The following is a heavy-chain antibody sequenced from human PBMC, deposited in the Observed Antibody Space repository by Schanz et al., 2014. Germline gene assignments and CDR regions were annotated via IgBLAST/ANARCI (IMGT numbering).Heavy chain of an antibody. J-gene: IGHJ2*01. CDR2: INPNSGDT. D-gene: IGHD6-19*01. CDR3: ARLSVAGRPHVNYWYFDL. V-gene: IGHV1-2*04. CDR1: GYPFTDYY. Sequence: QVQLVQSGAEVKKPGASVKVSCRASGYPFTDYYIHWVRQAPGQGLEWMGWINPNSGDTNYAQKFQGWVTMTRDTSISTAYMEVSRLKSDDTAVYYCARLSVAGRPHVNYWYFDLWGRGTLVTVSS.